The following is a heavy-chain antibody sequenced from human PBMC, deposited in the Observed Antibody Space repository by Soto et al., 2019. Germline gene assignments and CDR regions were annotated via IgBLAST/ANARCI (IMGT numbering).Heavy chain of an antibody. V-gene: IGHV3-21*01. CDR3: ARESEELTSNFDE. CDR1: GFTFTRYS. Sequence: PGGSMRLSCAASGFTFTRYSMNWVRQAPGKGLEWVSSISSTTNYIYYADSMKGRFTVSRDNAKNSVYLEMNSLSAEDTAVYYWARESEELTSNFDEWGQGTLVTFDS. CDR2: ISSTTNYI. J-gene: IGHJ4*02. D-gene: IGHD1-7*01.